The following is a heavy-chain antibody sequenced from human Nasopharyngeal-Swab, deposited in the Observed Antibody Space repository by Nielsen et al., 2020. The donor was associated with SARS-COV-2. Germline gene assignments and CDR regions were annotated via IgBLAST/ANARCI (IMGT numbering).Heavy chain of an antibody. V-gene: IGHV3-23*01. D-gene: IGHD1-14*01. Sequence: GESLKISCAASGFTFSSYAMSWVRQTPEKGLEWVSSISGRASSTYYADSVKGRFTISRDNSKNTLFLQMNSLRAEDTAVYYCAKGRYTLTPDAFDIWGQGTMVTVSS. J-gene: IGHJ3*02. CDR2: ISGRASST. CDR3: AKGRYTLTPDAFDI. CDR1: GFTFSSYA.